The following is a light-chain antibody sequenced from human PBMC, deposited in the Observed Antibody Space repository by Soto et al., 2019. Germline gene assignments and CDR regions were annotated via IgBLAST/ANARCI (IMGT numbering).Light chain of an antibody. V-gene: IGKV4-1*01. CDR3: QQYGGSPLFT. Sequence: DIVMTQSPDSLAVSLGERATINCKSSRNLLYSSNNKNYFAWYQQKPGQPPKLLIYWASTRESGVPDRFSGSGSGKDFTLTFSSLQAEDVAVYYCQQYGGSPLFTFAPGPRVDFK. CDR2: WAS. J-gene: IGKJ3*01. CDR1: RNLLYSSNNKNY.